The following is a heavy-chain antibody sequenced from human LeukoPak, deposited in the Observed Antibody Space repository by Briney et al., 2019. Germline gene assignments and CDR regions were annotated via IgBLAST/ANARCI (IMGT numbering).Heavy chain of an antibody. CDR3: ARETGTTRFDY. J-gene: IGHJ4*02. V-gene: IGHV4-38-2*02. CDR2: IYHSGST. Sequence: SETLSLTCAVSGYSISSGYYWGWIRQPPGKGLAWIGSIYHSGSTYYNPSLKSRVTISVDTSKNQFSLKLSSVTAADTAVYYCARETGTTRFDYWGQGTLVTVSS. CDR1: GYSISSGYY. D-gene: IGHD1-1*01.